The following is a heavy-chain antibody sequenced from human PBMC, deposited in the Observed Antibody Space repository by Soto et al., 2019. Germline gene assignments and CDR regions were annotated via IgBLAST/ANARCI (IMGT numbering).Heavy chain of an antibody. CDR2: TYYRSKWYN. CDR3: AREITIFGVVLRGMDV. J-gene: IGHJ6*02. Sequence: SQTLSPTCAISGDSVSSNSAAWNWIRQSPSRGLEWLGRTYYRSKWYNDYAVSVKSRITINPDTSKNQFSLQLNSVTPEDTAVYYCAREITIFGVVLRGMDVWGQGTTVTVSS. D-gene: IGHD3-3*01. V-gene: IGHV6-1*01. CDR1: GDSVSSNSAA.